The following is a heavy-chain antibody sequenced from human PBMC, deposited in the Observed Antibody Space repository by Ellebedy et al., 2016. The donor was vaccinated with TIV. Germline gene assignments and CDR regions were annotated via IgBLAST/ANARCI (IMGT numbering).Heavy chain of an antibody. D-gene: IGHD1-1*01. CDR1: DGPFTSSHW. CDR3: ASAGDWKLEY. V-gene: IGHV4-4*02. CDR2: IHDTGIT. J-gene: IGHJ4*02. Sequence: MPSETLSLTCTVSDGPFTSSHWWGWVRQPPGKGLEWIGEIHDTGITNYSPSLKSRVTVSLDKSKNQFSLKLTSVTAADTAVYYCASAGDWKLEYWGQGTLVTVSS.